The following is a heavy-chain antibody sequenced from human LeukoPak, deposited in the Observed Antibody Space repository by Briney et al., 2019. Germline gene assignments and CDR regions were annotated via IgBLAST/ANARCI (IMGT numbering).Heavy chain of an antibody. D-gene: IGHD6-13*01. Sequence: SETLSLTCAVYGGSFSGYYWSWIRQPPGKGLEWIGEINHSGSTNYNPSLKSRVTISVDTSKNQFSLKLSYVTAADTAVYYCARAGYSSSWYNAEYFQHWGQGTLVTVSS. CDR2: INHSGST. CDR3: ARAGYSSSWYNAEYFQH. J-gene: IGHJ1*01. V-gene: IGHV4-34*01. CDR1: GGSFSGYY.